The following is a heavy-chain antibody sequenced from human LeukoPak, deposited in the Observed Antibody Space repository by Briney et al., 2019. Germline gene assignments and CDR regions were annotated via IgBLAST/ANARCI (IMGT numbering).Heavy chain of an antibody. J-gene: IGHJ4*02. CDR1: GFTFSSYA. D-gene: IGHD1-26*01. CDR3: ARDISLYSGSYPDY. CDR2: ISDSGGST. Sequence: PGGSLRLSCAASGFTFSSYAMSWVRQAPGKGLEWVSAISDSGGSTYYADSVKGRFTISRDNSKNTLYLQMNSLRAEDTAVYYCARDISLYSGSYPDYWGQGTLVTVSS. V-gene: IGHV3-23*01.